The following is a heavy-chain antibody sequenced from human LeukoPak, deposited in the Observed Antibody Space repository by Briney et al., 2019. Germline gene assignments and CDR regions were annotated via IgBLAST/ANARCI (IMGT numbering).Heavy chain of an antibody. CDR2: INHSGST. D-gene: IGHD3-22*01. J-gene: IGHJ4*02. CDR1: GGSFSGYY. Sequence: SETLSLTCAVYGGSFSGYYWSWIRQPPGKGLEWIGEINHSGSTNYNPSLKSRVTISVDTSKNQFSLKLSSVTAADTAVYYCASWAYDSSGYYGASSSARYFDYWGQGTLVTVSS. V-gene: IGHV4-34*01. CDR3: ASWAYDSSGYYGASSSARYFDY.